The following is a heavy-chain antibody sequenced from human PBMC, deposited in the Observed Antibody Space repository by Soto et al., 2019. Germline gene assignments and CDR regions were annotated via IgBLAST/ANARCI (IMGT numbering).Heavy chain of an antibody. CDR3: ASGSYGYYYYGIDV. CDR1: GESVSSNSAA. J-gene: IGHJ6*02. Sequence: SQSLSLTCAISGESVSSNSAAWNWIRQSPSRGREWLGRTYDRSKWYSDYAVSVKSRITFNPDTSKNQFSLQLNSVTPEDTAVYFCASGSYGYYYYGIDVWGQGTTVTVSS. D-gene: IGHD3-3*01. V-gene: IGHV6-1*01. CDR2: TYDRSKWYS.